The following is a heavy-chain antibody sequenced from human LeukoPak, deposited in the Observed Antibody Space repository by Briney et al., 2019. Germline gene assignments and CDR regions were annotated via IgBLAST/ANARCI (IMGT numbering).Heavy chain of an antibody. Sequence: ASVTVSCKASGYTFTGYYMHWVRQAPGQGLEWMGWINPNSGGTNYAQKFQGRVTMTRDTSISTAYMELSRLRSDDTAVYYCAREMTTVTTVDYYYYYGMDVWGQGTTVTVSS. CDR3: AREMTTVTTVDYYYYYGMDV. J-gene: IGHJ6*02. CDR1: GYTFTGYY. V-gene: IGHV1-2*02. D-gene: IGHD4-11*01. CDR2: INPNSGGT.